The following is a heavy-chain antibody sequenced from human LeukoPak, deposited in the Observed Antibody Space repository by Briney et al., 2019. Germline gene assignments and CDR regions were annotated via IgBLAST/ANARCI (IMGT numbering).Heavy chain of an antibody. Sequence: PSETLSLTCTVSGGSISSYYWSWIRHPPGKGLEWIGYIYYSGRTNYNPSLKSRVTISVDTSKNQFSLKLSSVTAADTAVYYCARSSGWYIDYWGQGTLVTVSS. CDR3: ARSSGWYIDY. J-gene: IGHJ4*02. CDR1: GGSISSYY. V-gene: IGHV4-59*01. D-gene: IGHD6-19*01. CDR2: IYYSGRT.